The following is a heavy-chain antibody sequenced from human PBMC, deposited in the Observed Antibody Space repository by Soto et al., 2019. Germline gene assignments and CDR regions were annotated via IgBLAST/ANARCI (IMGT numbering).Heavy chain of an antibody. CDR2: ISYDGSNK. CDR3: AKDLKVTIFAGSGYCMDV. CDR1: GFTFSSYG. J-gene: IGHJ6*02. Sequence: QVQLVESGGGVVQPGRSLRLSCAASGFTFSSYGMHWVRQAPGKGLEWVAVISYDGSNKYYADSVKGRFTISRDNSKNTLYLQMNSLRAEDTAVYYCAKDLKVTIFAGSGYCMDVWGQGTTVTVSS. V-gene: IGHV3-30*18. D-gene: IGHD3-3*01.